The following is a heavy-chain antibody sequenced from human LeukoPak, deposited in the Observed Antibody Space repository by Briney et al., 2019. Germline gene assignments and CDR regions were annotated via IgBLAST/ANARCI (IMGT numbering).Heavy chain of an antibody. CDR3: ATNLQYYDFWSGYYDY. D-gene: IGHD3-3*01. V-gene: IGHV3-23*01. CDR2: ISGSGGST. Sequence: GGSLRLSCAASGFTFSSYAMSWVRQAPGKGLEWVSAISGSGGSTYYADSVKGRFTISRGNSKNTLYLQMNSLRAEDTAVYYCATNLQYYDFWSGYYDYWGQGTLVTVSS. J-gene: IGHJ4*02. CDR1: GFTFSSYA.